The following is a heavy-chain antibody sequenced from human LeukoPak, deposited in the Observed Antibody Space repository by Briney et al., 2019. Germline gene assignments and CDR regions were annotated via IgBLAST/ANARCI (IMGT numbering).Heavy chain of an antibody. V-gene: IGHV3-7*01. CDR1: GFTFNSFL. CDR3: VRDLGHSRHYFEY. CDR2: ISQDGSET. D-gene: IGHD7-27*01. Sequence: GGSLRLSCAASGFTFNSFLLNWVRLTPGRELEWVACISQDGSETFYMDSVRGRFIISRDNTKNSLYLQMDSLRAEDTAVYFCVRDLGHSRHYFEYWGQGALVTVSS. J-gene: IGHJ4*02.